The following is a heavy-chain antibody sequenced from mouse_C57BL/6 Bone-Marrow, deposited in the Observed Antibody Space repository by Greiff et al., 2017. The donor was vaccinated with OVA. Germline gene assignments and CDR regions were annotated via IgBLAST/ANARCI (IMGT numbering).Heavy chain of an antibody. Sequence: EVKLVESGGDLVKPGGSLKLSCAASGFTFSSYGMSWVRQTPDKRLEWVATISSGGSYTYYPDSVKGRFTISRDNAKNPLYLQMSSLKSEDTAMYYCARRSLRRRGFYYAMDYWGQGTSVTVSS. J-gene: IGHJ4*01. V-gene: IGHV5-6*02. CDR3: ARRSLRRRGFYYAMDY. D-gene: IGHD2-12*01. CDR1: GFTFSSYG. CDR2: ISSGGSYT.